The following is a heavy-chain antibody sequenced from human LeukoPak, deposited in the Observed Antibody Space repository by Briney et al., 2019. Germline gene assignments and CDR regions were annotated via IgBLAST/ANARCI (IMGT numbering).Heavy chain of an antibody. D-gene: IGHD3-22*01. V-gene: IGHV4-34*01. CDR2: INHSGST. Sequence: PSETLSLTCAVYGGSFTGYYWSWIRQPPGKGLEWIGEINHSGSTNYNPSLKSRVTISVDTSKNHFSLKLSSVTAADTAVYYCARRGDDYYDSSGYYYVDPFDYWGQGTLVTVFS. J-gene: IGHJ4*02. CDR1: GGSFTGYY. CDR3: ARRGDDYYDSSGYYYVDPFDY.